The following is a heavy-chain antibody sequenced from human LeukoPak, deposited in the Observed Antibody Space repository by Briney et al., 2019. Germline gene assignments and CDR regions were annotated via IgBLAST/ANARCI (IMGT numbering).Heavy chain of an antibody. CDR2: IYDSGST. Sequence: PSETLSLTCTVSGGSIRSSYYYWGWIRQPPGKGLEWIGSIYDSGSTYYNPSLKSRVTISVDTSKNQFSLKLSSVTAADTAVYYCARGGGFLEWLLLFDYWGQGTLVTVSS. J-gene: IGHJ4*02. V-gene: IGHV4-39*01. CDR1: GGSIRSSYYY. D-gene: IGHD3-3*01. CDR3: ARGGGFLEWLLLFDY.